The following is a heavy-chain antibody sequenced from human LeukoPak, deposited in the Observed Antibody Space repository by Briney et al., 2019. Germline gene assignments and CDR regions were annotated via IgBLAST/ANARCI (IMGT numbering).Heavy chain of an antibody. J-gene: IGHJ4*02. CDR1: GGSISSSSYY. CDR3: ARDQGLTAVASFIDY. CDR2: IYYSGST. Sequence: SETLSLTCTVSGGSISSSSYYWGWIRQPPGKGLEWIGSIYYSGSTYYNPSLKSRVTISVDTSKNQFSLQLNSVTPEDTAVYYCARDQGLTAVASFIDYWGQGTLVTVSS. D-gene: IGHD6-19*01. V-gene: IGHV4-39*07.